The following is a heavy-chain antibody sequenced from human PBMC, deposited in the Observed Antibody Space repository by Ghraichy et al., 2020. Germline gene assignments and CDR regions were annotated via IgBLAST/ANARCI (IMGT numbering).Heavy chain of an antibody. D-gene: IGHD3-9*01. CDR3: AKQYYYDILTGPRYLDC. CDR1: GFTFSNYG. V-gene: IGHV3-30*18. Sequence: GGSLRLSCAASGFTFSNYGMHWVRQAPGKGLEWVAVISYDGSQKYYGDSVKGRFTISRDNSKDTLYLQMNTLSAEDTAVYYCAKQYYYDILTGPRYLDCWGQVTLVTVSP. CDR2: ISYDGSQK. J-gene: IGHJ4*02.